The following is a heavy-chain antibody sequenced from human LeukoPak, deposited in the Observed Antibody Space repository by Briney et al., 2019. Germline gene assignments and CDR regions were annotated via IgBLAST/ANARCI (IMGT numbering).Heavy chain of an antibody. V-gene: IGHV1-2*02. CDR2: INPNSGGT. J-gene: IGHJ4*02. CDR3: ARGRGNGIAAHTNDY. D-gene: IGHD6-6*01. Sequence: ASVKVSCKASGYTFSGYYMHWVRQAPGQGLEWMGWINPNSGGTNYAQKFQGRVTMTRDTSISTAYMELSRLRSDDTAGYYCARGRGNGIAAHTNDYWGQGTLVTVSS. CDR1: GYTFSGYY.